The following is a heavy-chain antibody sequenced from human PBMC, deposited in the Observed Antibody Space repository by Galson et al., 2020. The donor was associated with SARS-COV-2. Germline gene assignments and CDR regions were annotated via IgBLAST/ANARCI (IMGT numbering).Heavy chain of an antibody. CDR3: ARDGQLSSGWAFDY. V-gene: IGHV3-33*01. CDR2: IFYDGSNK. D-gene: IGHD6-19*01. J-gene: IGHJ4*02. CDR1: GFTFENHA. Sequence: GESLKISCAASGFTFENHAMHWVRQAPGKGLEWVAQIFYDGSNKYYLESVKGRFTISRDNSENTVSLQMDNLRAEDTAVYFCARDGQLSSGWAFDYWCQGTLVTVSS.